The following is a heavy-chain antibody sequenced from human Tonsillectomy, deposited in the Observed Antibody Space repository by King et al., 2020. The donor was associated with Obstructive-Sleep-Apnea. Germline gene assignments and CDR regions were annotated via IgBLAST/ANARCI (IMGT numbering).Heavy chain of an antibody. CDR1: GFTLSTYR. D-gene: IGHD3-9*01. CDR2: ISGLSSSI. J-gene: IGHJ3*01. CDR3: ARDHGDDILTGYRIPDAFEL. V-gene: IGHV3-48*04. Sequence: VQLVESGGGLVLPGGSLRLSCAASGFTLSTYRMNWVRQAPGKGLEWVSYISGLSSSIFYAGSVKGRFTISRDNAKNSLHLLMNNLRVEDTAVYYCARDHGDDILTGYRIPDAFELWGQGPRVTVSS.